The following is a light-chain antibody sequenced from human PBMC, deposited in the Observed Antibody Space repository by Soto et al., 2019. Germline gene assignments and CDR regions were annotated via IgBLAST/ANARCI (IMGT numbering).Light chain of an antibody. V-gene: IGKV1-33*01. J-gene: IGKJ5*01. CDR2: DAS. CDR1: QDISNN. Sequence: IQPTQSPSSLSVSVGDRVTITCQAGQDISNNLNWYQQKPGKAPKLLIYDASYLETGVPSRFSGSESGTDFTSTNTSLQAEDFATYYCRHQHTFGEGTRLE. CDR3: RHQHT.